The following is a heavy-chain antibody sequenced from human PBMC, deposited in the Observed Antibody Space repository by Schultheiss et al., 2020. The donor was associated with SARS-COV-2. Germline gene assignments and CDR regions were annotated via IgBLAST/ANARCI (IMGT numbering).Heavy chain of an antibody. CDR3: ARLWDSGYYYYYGMDV. J-gene: IGHJ6*02. D-gene: IGHD3-10*01. V-gene: IGHV4-39*07. CDR2: IYYSGST. CDR1: GGSISSSSYY. Sequence: SQTLSLTCTVSGGSISSSSYYWGWIRQPPGKGLEWIGSIYYSGSTNYNPSLKSRVTISVDTSKNQFSLKLSSVTAADTAVYYCARLWDSGYYYYYGMDVWGQGTTVTVSS.